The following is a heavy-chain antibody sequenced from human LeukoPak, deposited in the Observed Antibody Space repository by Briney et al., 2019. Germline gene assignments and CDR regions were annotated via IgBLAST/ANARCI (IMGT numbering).Heavy chain of an antibody. Sequence: GGSLRLSCAASGFTFSSYAMSWVRQAPKKGLEWVSVISASGGSTNYADSVRGRFTISRDNAKDSLYLQMNSLRAEDTAIYYCAIVKDAYNSPFDYWGQGTLVTVSS. V-gene: IGHV3-23*01. J-gene: IGHJ4*02. CDR2: ISASGGST. CDR1: GFTFSSYA. D-gene: IGHD5-24*01. CDR3: AIVKDAYNSPFDY.